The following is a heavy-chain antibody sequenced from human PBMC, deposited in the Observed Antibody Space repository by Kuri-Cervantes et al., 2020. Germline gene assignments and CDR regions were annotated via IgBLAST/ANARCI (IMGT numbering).Heavy chain of an antibody. D-gene: IGHD3-10*01. J-gene: IGHJ6*02. V-gene: IGHV7-4-1*02. CDR3: ARGATNYGSGSYDYYYGMEV. Sequence: ASVKVSCKASGYTFTGYYIHWVRQAPGQGLEWMGWINTNTGNPTYAQGFTGRFVFSLDTSVSTAYLQISSLKAEDTAVYYCARGATNYGSGSYDYYYGMEVWGQGTTVTVSS. CDR1: GYTFTGYY. CDR2: INTNTGNP.